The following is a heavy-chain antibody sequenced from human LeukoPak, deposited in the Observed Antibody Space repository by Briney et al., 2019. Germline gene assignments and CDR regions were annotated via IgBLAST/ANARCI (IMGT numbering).Heavy chain of an antibody. Sequence: SETLSLTCTVSGGSISSYYWSWIRQPAGKGLEWIGRIYTSGGTNYNPSLKSRVTMSVDTSKNQFSLKLSSVTAADTAVYYCARERITMVRGVIPSYYYYMDVWGKGTTVTISS. CDR1: GGSISSYY. CDR3: ARERITMVRGVIPSYYYYMDV. J-gene: IGHJ6*03. D-gene: IGHD3-10*01. V-gene: IGHV4-4*07. CDR2: IYTSGGT.